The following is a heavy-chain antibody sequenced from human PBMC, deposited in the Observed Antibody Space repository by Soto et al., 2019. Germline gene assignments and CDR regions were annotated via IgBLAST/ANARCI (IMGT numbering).Heavy chain of an antibody. CDR1: GFTFDDYA. J-gene: IGHJ4*02. V-gene: IGHV3-9*01. CDR2: ISWNSGSI. D-gene: IGHD6-13*01. CDR3: ATGLGSWATQYEFDY. Sequence: EVQLVESGGGLVQPGRSLRLSCAASGFTFDDYAMHWVRQAPGKGLEWVSGISWNSGSIGYADSVKGRFTISRDNAKNSLYLQMNSLRAEDTALYYCATGLGSWATQYEFDYWGQGTLVTVSS.